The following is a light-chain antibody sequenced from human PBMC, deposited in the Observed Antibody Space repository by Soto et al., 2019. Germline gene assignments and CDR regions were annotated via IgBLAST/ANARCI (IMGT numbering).Light chain of an antibody. Sequence: QSALTQPASVSGSPGQSITISCTGTSSDVGAYNSVSWYQQYPGTAPQLVIYEVSRRPSGVASRFSGSKSGNTASLTISGLQAEDEADYYCSSYTSTSTRVFGGGTKVTVL. CDR3: SSYTSTSTRV. CDR1: SSDVGAYNS. V-gene: IGLV2-14*01. J-gene: IGLJ2*01. CDR2: EVS.